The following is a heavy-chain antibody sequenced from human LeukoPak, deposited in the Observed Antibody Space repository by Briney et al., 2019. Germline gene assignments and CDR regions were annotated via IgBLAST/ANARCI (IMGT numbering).Heavy chain of an antibody. CDR3: ARGPPPYDSSGYPGDY. CDR2: ISSSSSYI. Sequence: PGGSLRLSCAASGFTFSSYSMNWVRQAPGKGLEWVSSISSSSSYIYYADSVKGRFTISRDNAKNSLYLQMNSLRAEDTAVYYCARGPPPYDSSGYPGDYWGQGTLVTVSS. CDR1: GFTFSSYS. V-gene: IGHV3-21*01. J-gene: IGHJ4*02. D-gene: IGHD3-22*01.